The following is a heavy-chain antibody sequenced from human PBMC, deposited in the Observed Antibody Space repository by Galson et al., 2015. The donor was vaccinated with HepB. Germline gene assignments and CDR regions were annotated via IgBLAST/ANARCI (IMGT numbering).Heavy chain of an antibody. CDR2: ISRGGNT. V-gene: IGHV3-53*01. CDR3: AKGGRRYYDSSGFSRYRFLVAY. CDR1: GITVRRTS. D-gene: IGHD3-22*01. Sequence: SLRLSCAVPGITVRRTSMTWVRQAPGKGLGWGALISRGGNTYYADSTTGPYTISRDNSKNTLYLQMNSLRAEVTAVYYCAKGGRRYYDSSGFSRYRFLVAYWGRGTLVTVSS. J-gene: IGHJ4*01.